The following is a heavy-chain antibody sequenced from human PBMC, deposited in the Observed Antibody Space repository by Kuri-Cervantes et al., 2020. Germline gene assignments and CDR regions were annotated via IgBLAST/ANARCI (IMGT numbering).Heavy chain of an antibody. CDR2: INHSGST. CDR1: GGSFSGYY. V-gene: IGHV4-34*01. Sequence: SETLSLTCAVYGGSFSGYYWSWIRQPPGKGLEWIGEINHSGSTNYNPSLKSRVTISVDTSKNQFSLKLSSVTAADTAVYYCARDDGHALGDAFDIWGQGTMVTVSS. CDR3: ARDDGHALGDAFDI. J-gene: IGHJ3*02. D-gene: IGHD5-24*01.